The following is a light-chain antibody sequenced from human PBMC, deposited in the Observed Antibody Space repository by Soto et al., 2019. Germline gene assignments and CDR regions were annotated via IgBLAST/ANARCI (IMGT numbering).Light chain of an antibody. CDR2: DAT. CDR1: SSDVGKYKF. V-gene: IGLV2-23*01. J-gene: IGLJ3*02. CDR3: ASHAGSGTLV. Sequence: QSVLTQPASVSGSPGQSISISCTGTSSDVGKYKFVSWYQLHPGEAPKLMIYDATQRPSGVSSRFPGSKSGITASLTISGLQAEDEAHYYCASHAGSGTLVFGGGTKVTVL.